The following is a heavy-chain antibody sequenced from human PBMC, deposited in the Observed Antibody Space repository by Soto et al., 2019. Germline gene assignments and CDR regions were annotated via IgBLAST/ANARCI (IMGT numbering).Heavy chain of an antibody. V-gene: IGHV3-23*01. CDR3: AKFGTAAAGDEADY. CDR2: ITGNGGST. Sequence: GGSLRLSCAASGFTFSSYAMSWVRQSPGKGLTWVSVITGNGGSTYYAESVKGRFTISRDNAKKSLYLQMNSLRAGDMALYYCAKFGTAAAGDEADYWGQGTLVTVSS. J-gene: IGHJ4*02. CDR1: GFTFSSYA. D-gene: IGHD6-13*01.